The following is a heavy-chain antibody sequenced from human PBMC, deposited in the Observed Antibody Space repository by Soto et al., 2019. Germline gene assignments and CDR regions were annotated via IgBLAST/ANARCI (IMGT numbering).Heavy chain of an antibody. V-gene: IGHV1-18*01. CDR1: AYTFTSYG. CDR2: ISAYNGNT. Sequence: QVQLVQSGAEVKKPGASVKVSCKASAYTFTSYGIGWVRQAPGQGLEWMGWISAYNGNTNYAQKLQGRGTMTTHRSTSAAYIQRRSTRPDEPSVYYCPRDRRSNALAYWEEATLVTVSS. J-gene: IGHJ4*02. D-gene: IGHD1-26*01. CDR3: PRDRRSNALAY.